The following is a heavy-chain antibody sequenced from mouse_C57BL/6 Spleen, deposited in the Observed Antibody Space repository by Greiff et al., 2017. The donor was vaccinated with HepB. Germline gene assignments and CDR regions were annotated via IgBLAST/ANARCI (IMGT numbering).Heavy chain of an antibody. D-gene: IGHD1-1*01. CDR3: ARRGDYGSSSYAMDY. CDR2: IYPRRGNT. J-gene: IGHJ4*01. Sequence: VQLQESGAELARPGASVKLSCKASGYTFPSYGISWVKQRTGQGLEWIGEIYPRRGNTYYNEKFKGKATLTADKSSSTAYMELRSLTSEDSAVYFCARRGDYGSSSYAMDYWGQGTSVTVSS. CDR1: GYTFPSYG. V-gene: IGHV1-81*01.